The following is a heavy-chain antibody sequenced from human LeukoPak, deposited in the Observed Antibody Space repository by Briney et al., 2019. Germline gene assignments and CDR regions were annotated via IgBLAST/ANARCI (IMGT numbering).Heavy chain of an antibody. D-gene: IGHD4-23*01. CDR1: GFTFSNAW. Sequence: GGSLRLSCAASGFTFSNAWMSWVRQAPGKGLEWVGRIKGKADGGTIDYTAPVKGRFTISRDDSKNRLYLQMNSLKTEDTAVYYCTTYYGGDWGQGTLVTVSS. V-gene: IGHV3-15*01. CDR3: TTYYGGD. J-gene: IGHJ4*02. CDR2: IKGKADGGTI.